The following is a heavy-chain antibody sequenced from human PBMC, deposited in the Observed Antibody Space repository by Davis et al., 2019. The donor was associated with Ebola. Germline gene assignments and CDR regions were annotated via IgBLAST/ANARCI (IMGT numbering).Heavy chain of an antibody. D-gene: IGHD6-6*01. CDR2: IYYSGST. J-gene: IGHJ6*02. V-gene: IGHV4-39*01. CDR3: ARLGKIAARRNYYYYYGMDV. CDR1: GGSISSSSYY. Sequence: MPSETLSLTCTVSGGSISSSSYYWGWIRQPPGKGLEWIGSIYYSGSTYYNPSLKSRVTISVDTSKNQFSLKLSSVTAADTAVYYCARLGKIAARRNYYYYYGMDVWGQGTTVTVSS.